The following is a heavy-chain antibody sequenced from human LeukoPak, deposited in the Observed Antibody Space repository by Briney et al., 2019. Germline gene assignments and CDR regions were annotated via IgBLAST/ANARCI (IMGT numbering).Heavy chain of an antibody. V-gene: IGHV4-59*08. D-gene: IGHD5-12*01. CDR2: VHYSGST. J-gene: IGHJ4*02. CDR1: GGSISNYY. CDR3: ARHLSGYDYPLDC. Sequence: KPSETLSLTCTVSGGSISNYYWSWIRQSPGKGLEWIGYVHYSGSTKYNPSLKSRVTISVDTSRNQFSLDLSSVTAADTAVYYCARHLSGYDYPLDCWGQGTLVTVSS.